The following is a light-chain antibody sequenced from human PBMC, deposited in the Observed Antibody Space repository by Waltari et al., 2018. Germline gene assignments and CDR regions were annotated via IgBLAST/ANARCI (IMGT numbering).Light chain of an antibody. J-gene: IGLJ2*01. Sequence: FELTQPPSLSVSPGQTARITCSGDALSKQYAHWHQQRPGLAPILVIYKDSERPSGIPERFSGSSSGTTVTLTISGVQAEDEADYYCQSADSSGSVVFGGGTKLTVL. CDR1: ALSKQY. CDR3: QSADSSGSVV. V-gene: IGLV3-25*03. CDR2: KDS.